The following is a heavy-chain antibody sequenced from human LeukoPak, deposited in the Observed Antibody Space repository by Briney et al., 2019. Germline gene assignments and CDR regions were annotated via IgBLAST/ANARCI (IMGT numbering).Heavy chain of an antibody. J-gene: IGHJ6*02. CDR1: GNTFVSYD. D-gene: IGHD2-21*01. Sequence: GASVKVSCKASGNTFVSYDITWVRQAPGQGLEWMGWISAHRGNIKYAQNLQGRVSMTTDTASDTVYMELRSLRSDDTAVYYCARISSISRLYYYYGMDVWGQGTTVTVS. V-gene: IGHV1-18*01. CDR3: ARISSISRLYYYYGMDV. CDR2: ISAHRGNI.